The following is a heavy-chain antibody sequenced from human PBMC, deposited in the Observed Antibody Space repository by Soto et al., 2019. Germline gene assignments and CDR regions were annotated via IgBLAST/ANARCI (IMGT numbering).Heavy chain of an antibody. V-gene: IGHV1-69*13. D-gene: IGHD5-12*01. CDR1: GGTFSSYA. CDR3: ARVDSGYDRGWCEH. CDR2: IIPIFGTS. Sequence: SVNVSCKASGGTFSSYAISWVRQAPGQGLEWMGGIIPIFGTSNYAQKFQGRVTITADESTSTAYMELSSLRSEDTAVYYCARVDSGYDRGWCEHWGQGNIVSVSS. J-gene: IGHJ5*02.